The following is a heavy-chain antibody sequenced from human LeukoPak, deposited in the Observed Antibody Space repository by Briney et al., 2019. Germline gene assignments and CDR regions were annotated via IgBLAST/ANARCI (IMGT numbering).Heavy chain of an antibody. Sequence: GGSLRLSCVASGFTFSSYGMHWVRQAPGKGLEWVAVISYDGSNKYYADSVKGRFTISRDNSKNTLYLQMNSLRAEDTAVYYCARGAYCSSTSCYKGWFDPWGQGTLVTVSS. CDR3: ARGAYCSSTSCYKGWFDP. CDR2: ISYDGSNK. CDR1: GFTFSSYG. V-gene: IGHV3-30*03. J-gene: IGHJ5*02. D-gene: IGHD2-2*02.